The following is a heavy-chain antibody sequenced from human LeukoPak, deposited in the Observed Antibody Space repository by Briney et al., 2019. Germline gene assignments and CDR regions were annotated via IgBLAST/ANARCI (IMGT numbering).Heavy chain of an antibody. J-gene: IGHJ4*02. CDR1: GFTFSSSA. V-gene: IGHV3-23*01. Sequence: GGSLRLSCAASGFTFSSSAMSWVRQVPGKGLEWVSGISASGGSTSYADSVRGRFTISRDNSKNTLYVQMNSLRAEDTAVYYCARDSGMYYFDYWGQGTLVTVSS. CDR2: ISASGGST. CDR3: ARDSGMYYFDY.